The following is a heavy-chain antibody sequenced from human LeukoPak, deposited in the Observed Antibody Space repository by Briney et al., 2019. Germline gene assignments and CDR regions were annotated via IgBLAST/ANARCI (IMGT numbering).Heavy chain of an antibody. J-gene: IGHJ4*02. CDR3: ARAFQSLGGLSLPDY. CDR2: IHPSTGNP. D-gene: IGHD3-16*02. CDR1: GYSFTNYA. Sequence: ASVKLSCTASGYSFTNYAMNWVRQAPGQGLEWMGWIHPSTGNPTYAQGFTGRFIFSLDTSVSTTYLQISSLKAEDTAVYFCARAFQSLGGLSLPDYWGQGTLVTVSS. V-gene: IGHV7-4-1*02.